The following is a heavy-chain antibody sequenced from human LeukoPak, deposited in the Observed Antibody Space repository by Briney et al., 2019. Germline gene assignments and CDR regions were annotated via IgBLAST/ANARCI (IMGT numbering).Heavy chain of an antibody. CDR1: GGSISSGSYY. D-gene: IGHD2-2*01. J-gene: IGHJ5*02. CDR3: ARDTRYCSSTSCPNWFDP. V-gene: IGHV4-61*02. Sequence: SETLSLTCTVSGGSISSGSYYWSWIRQPAGKGLEWIGRIYTSGSTNYNPSLKSRVTISVDTSKNQFSLKLSSVTASDTAVYYCARDTRYCSSTSCPNWFDPWGQGTLVTVSS. CDR2: IYTSGST.